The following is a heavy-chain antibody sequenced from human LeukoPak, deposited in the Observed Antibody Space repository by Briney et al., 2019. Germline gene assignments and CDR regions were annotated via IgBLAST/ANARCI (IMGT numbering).Heavy chain of an antibody. V-gene: IGHV3-30*04. D-gene: IGHD2-15*01. CDR2: ISCDGSNK. CDR3: AREVVAKYYYYYMDV. CDR1: GFTFSSYA. Sequence: GGSLRLSCAASGFTFSSYAMHWVRQAPGKGLEWVVVISCDGSNKYYADSVKGRFTIARDTSKNTLYLRMNSLRAEDTAVYYWAREVVAKYYYYYMDVWGKGTTVTVSS. J-gene: IGHJ6*03.